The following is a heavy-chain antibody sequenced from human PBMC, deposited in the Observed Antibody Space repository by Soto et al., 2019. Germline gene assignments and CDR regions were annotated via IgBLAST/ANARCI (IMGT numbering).Heavy chain of an antibody. J-gene: IGHJ3*02. CDR3: ARPWGEWELFDI. V-gene: IGHV4-59*08. CDR1: GGSISSYY. D-gene: IGHD1-26*01. CDR2: IYYSGST. Sequence: SETLSLTCTVSGGSISSYYWSWFRQPPGKGLEWIGYIYYSGSTNYNPSLKSRVTISVDTSKNQFSLKLSSVTAADTAVYYCARPWGEWELFDIWGQGPMVTVS.